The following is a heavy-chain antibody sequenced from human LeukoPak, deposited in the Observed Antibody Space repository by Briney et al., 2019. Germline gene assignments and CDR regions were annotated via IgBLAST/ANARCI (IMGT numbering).Heavy chain of an antibody. J-gene: IGHJ4*02. V-gene: IGHV3-23*01. Sequence: PGGSLRLSCAASGFTFSSFAMSWVHQAPGKGLEWVSAVSGSGGSTYYADSVKGRFTISRDNSKNTLYLQMNRLRAEDTAVYYCAKDPSLSYDSSSYYYHYWGQGTLVTVSS. D-gene: IGHD3-22*01. CDR1: GFTFSSFA. CDR2: VSGSGGST. CDR3: AKDPSLSYDSSSYYYHY.